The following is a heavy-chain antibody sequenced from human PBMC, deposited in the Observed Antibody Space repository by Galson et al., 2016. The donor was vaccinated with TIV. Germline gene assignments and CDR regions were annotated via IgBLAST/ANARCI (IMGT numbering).Heavy chain of an antibody. CDR3: AHRREYDWDYRPPLGLDV. J-gene: IGHJ6*02. Sequence: PALVKPTQTLTVTCTFSGFSFRDSGVGVGWIRQPPGKALEWLALIFWNDDKHFSPSLKTRLTITKDTSKNQVVLTMTNMHPVDTATYFCAHRREYDWDYRPPLGLDVWGQGITCIVSS. D-gene: IGHD1-7*01. CDR1: GFSFRDSGVG. CDR2: IFWNDDK. V-gene: IGHV2-5*01.